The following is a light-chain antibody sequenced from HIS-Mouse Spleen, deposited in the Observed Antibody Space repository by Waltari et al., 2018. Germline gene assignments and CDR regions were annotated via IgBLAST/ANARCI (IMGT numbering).Light chain of an antibody. CDR1: SGSIASNH. J-gene: IGLJ2*01. V-gene: IGLV6-57*02. Sequence: NFMLTQPHSVSESPGKTVTIPCTGSSGSIASNHVQWYQQRPGSAPTTVIYEDNQIPSGVPDRFSGSIDSSSNSASLTISGLKTEDEADYYCQSYDSSNHVVFGGGTKLTVL. CDR2: EDN. CDR3: QSYDSSNHVV.